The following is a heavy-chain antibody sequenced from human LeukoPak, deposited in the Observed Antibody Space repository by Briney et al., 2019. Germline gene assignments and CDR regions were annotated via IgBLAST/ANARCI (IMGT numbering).Heavy chain of an antibody. J-gene: IGHJ4*02. CDR1: GFTFSSYG. CDR3: SKAGDTNYYRHGDY. CDR2: IRYDGSNK. D-gene: IGHD4-11*01. Sequence: RGSLRLSCAASGFTFSSYGMQWVRQAPGKGLEWVAFIRYDGSNKYYADSVKGRFTISRDNAKNTVYLQMNNLRGEDTALYYCSKAGDTNYYRHGDYWGQGTLVTVSS. V-gene: IGHV3-30*02.